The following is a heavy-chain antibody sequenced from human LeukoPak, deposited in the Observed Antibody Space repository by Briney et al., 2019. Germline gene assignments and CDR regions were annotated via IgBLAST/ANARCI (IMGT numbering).Heavy chain of an antibody. Sequence: PGGSLRLTCAASGFTFGSYWMHWVRQAPGKGLVWVSRINSDGSSTSYADSVKGRFTISRDNAKNTLYLQMNSLRAEDTAVYYCARGVGATNSNWFDPWGQGTLVTVSS. CDR1: GFTFGSYW. CDR3: ARGVGATNSNWFDP. D-gene: IGHD1-26*01. J-gene: IGHJ5*02. V-gene: IGHV3-74*01. CDR2: INSDGSST.